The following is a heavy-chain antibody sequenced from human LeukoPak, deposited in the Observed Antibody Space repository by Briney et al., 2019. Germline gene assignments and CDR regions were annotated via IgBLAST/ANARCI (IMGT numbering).Heavy chain of an antibody. J-gene: IGHJ4*02. V-gene: IGHV1-3*01. D-gene: IGHD5-18*01. CDR3: AREQYSYGKFDY. CDR2: INAGNGNT. CDR1: GYTFTSYA. Sequence: ASVKVSCKASGYTFTSYAMHWVRQAPGQRLEWMGWINAGNGNTKYSQKFQGRVTITRDTSASTAYMELSSLRSEDTAVYYCAREQYSYGKFDYWGQGTLVTVSS.